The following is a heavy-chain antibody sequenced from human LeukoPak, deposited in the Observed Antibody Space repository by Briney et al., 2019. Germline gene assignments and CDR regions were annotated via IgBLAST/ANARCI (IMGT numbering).Heavy chain of an antibody. J-gene: IGHJ3*02. V-gene: IGHV4-31*03. CDR1: GGSIGSGGYY. CDR3: ARVWEVGAYDAFDI. D-gene: IGHD1-26*01. CDR2: IYYSGST. Sequence: PSETLSLTCTVSGGSIGSGGYYWSWIRQHPGKGLEWIGYIYYSGSTYYNPSLKSRVTISVDTSKNQFSLKLSSMTAADTAVYYCARVWEVGAYDAFDIWGQGTMVTVSS.